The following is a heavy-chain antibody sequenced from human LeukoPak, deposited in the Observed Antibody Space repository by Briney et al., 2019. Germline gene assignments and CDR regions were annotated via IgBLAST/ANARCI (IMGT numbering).Heavy chain of an antibody. V-gene: IGHV3-13*01. Sequence: VGSLTLSCAASGFTFSSYDMHWVRQATGKGLEWVSAIDTAGDTYYPGSVKGRFTISRENAKNSLDLQMNSLRAGDTAVYYCARVPSVVGYWYFDLWGRGTLVTVSS. CDR3: ARVPSVVGYWYFDL. CDR1: GFTFSSYD. J-gene: IGHJ2*01. CDR2: IDTAGDT. D-gene: IGHD2-2*01.